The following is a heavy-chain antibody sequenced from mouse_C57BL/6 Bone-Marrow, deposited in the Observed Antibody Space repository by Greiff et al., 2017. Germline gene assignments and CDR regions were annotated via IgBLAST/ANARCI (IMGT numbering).Heavy chain of an antibody. J-gene: IGHJ4*01. CDR1: GYTFTNYW. V-gene: IGHV1-63*01. CDR2: IYPGGGYT. Sequence: QVQLQQSGAELVRPGTSVTMSCKASGYTFTNYWIGWAKQRPGHGLEWIGDIYPGGGYTKYNEKLKGKATLTADKSSSTAYMQLSSLTSEDSAIYYGARRLPHYYAMDYWGQGTSVTVSS. D-gene: IGHD3-2*02. CDR3: ARRLPHYYAMDY.